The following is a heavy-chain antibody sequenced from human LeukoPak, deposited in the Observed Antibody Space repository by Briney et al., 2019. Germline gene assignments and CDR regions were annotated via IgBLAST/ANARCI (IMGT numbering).Heavy chain of an antibody. CDR1: GGSFSGSY. D-gene: IGHD5-18*01. CDR2: VSYSGSA. V-gene: IGHV4-59*01. CDR3: ARENDRYGRIDY. J-gene: IGHJ4*02. Sequence: SETLSLTCAVFGGSFSGSYWSWVRQPPGKGLEWIGYVSYSGSADYNPSLKSRVIISIDTSKNQFSLRLSSLTAADTAVYYCARENDRYGRIDYWGQGTQVTVSS.